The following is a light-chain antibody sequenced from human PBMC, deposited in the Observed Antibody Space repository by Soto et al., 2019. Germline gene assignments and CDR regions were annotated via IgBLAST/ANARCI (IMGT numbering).Light chain of an antibody. J-gene: IGKJ3*01. Sequence: DIPLTQSPSFLSDSVGGRVTITCRASQAISSHLAWYQQKPGKAPNLLIYGASTLQSGVPSRFSGSGSGTQFTLTISSLQPEDFATYYCQQLNSYPLTFGPGTTVDIK. V-gene: IGKV1-9*01. CDR1: QAISSH. CDR3: QQLNSYPLT. CDR2: GAS.